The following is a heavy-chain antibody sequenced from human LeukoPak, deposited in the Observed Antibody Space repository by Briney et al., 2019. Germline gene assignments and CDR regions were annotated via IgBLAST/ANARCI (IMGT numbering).Heavy chain of an antibody. CDR2: IYHSGST. CDR3: ARVPRYCSSTSCYTRWFDP. Sequence: SETLSLTCTVSGGSISSGGYYWSWIRQPPGKGLEWIGYIYHSGSTYYNPSLKSRVTISVDTSKNQFSLKLSSVTAADTAVYYCARVPRYCSSTSCYTRWFDPWGQGTLVTVSS. J-gene: IGHJ5*02. D-gene: IGHD2-2*02. V-gene: IGHV4-30-2*01. CDR1: GGSISSGGYY.